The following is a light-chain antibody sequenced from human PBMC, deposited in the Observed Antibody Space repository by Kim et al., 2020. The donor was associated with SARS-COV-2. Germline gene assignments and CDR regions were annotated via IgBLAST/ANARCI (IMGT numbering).Light chain of an antibody. V-gene: IGKV1-27*01. J-gene: IGKJ1*01. CDR2: AAS. Sequence: AVVVDRFTLPCRASQDISNYVAWFQLKPEKAPKLLIYAASALQPGVPSRFSGSVSGTDFTLTVTSLQPEDVATYYCQKCDSAPWTFGQGTKVDIK. CDR3: QKCDSAPWT. CDR1: QDISNY.